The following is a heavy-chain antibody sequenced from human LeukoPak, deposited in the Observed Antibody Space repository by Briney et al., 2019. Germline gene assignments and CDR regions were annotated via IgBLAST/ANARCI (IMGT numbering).Heavy chain of an antibody. V-gene: IGHV4-30-2*01. CDR1: GXSISSGGYS. CDR3: ARAYCGGDCYTYYYYGMDV. J-gene: IGHJ6*02. CDR2: IYHSGST. D-gene: IGHD2-21*02. Sequence: KPSETLSLTCAVSGXSISSGGYSWSWIRQPPGKGLEWIGYIYHSGSTYYNPSLKSRVTISVDRSKNQFSLKLSSVTAADTAVYYCARAYCGGDCYTYYYYGMDVWGQGTTVTVSS.